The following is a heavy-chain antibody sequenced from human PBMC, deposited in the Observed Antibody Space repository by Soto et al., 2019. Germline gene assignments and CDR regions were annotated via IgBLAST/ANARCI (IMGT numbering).Heavy chain of an antibody. Sequence: SSTXSLTGTVAVCSIINNRYCLGWIRQPPGSVREWIGSIHYSGSTYDNPSLKSRVTISVDTSKNQLSLKLKSVTAADTAVYYCERHVSPGYCTNNRCDLLPWLDAWGQGPQV. CDR1: VCSIINNRYC. J-gene: IGHJ5*02. CDR3: ERHVSPGYCTNNRCDLLPWLDA. D-gene: IGHD2-8*01. CDR2: IHYSGST. V-gene: IGHV4-39*01.